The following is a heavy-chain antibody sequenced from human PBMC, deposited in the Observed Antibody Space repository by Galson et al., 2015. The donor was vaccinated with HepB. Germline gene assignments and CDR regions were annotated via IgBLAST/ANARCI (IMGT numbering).Heavy chain of an antibody. V-gene: IGHV3-23*01. CDR1: GFTFSDYA. CDR2: FSGSGRST. D-gene: IGHD2-2*01. CDR3: ARGRIGVGTWFDP. Sequence: SLRLSCAASGFTFSDYAMAWVRQAPGKGLEWVSTFSGSGRSTFYRDSVKGRFTISRDNSKNTLYLQMNSLRAEDTALYFCARGRIGVGTWFDPWGLGTLVTVSS. J-gene: IGHJ5*02.